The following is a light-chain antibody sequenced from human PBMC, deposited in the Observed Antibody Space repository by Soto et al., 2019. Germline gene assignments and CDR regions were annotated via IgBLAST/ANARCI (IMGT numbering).Light chain of an antibody. Sequence: EIVMTQSPATLSVSPGERATLSCRASQSVSSNLAWYQQKPGQVPRLLIYGASTRATGIPARFSGSGSGTEFTLTISSLQSEDFAVYYCQHYNNWFPWTFGQGTKVDIK. J-gene: IGKJ1*01. CDR1: QSVSSN. CDR2: GAS. CDR3: QHYNNWFPWT. V-gene: IGKV3-15*01.